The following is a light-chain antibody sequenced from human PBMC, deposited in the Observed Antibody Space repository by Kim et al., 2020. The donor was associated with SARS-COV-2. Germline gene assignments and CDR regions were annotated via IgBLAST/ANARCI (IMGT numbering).Light chain of an antibody. V-gene: IGLV3-1*01. CDR1: KLGDKY. CDR2: QDS. Sequence: SYELTQPPSVSVSPGQTASITCSGDKLGDKYACWYQQKPGQSPVLVIYQDSKRPSGIPERFSGSNSGNTATLTISGTQAVDEADYYCQAWDSSTGVFGGG. J-gene: IGLJ3*02. CDR3: QAWDSSTGV.